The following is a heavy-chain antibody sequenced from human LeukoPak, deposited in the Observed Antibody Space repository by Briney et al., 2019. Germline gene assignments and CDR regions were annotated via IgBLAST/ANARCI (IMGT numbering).Heavy chain of an antibody. J-gene: IGHJ4*02. CDR3: AARVITFGGVIAPWDY. V-gene: IGHV1-58*02. D-gene: IGHD3-16*02. CDR2: IVVGSRNT. CDR1: GFTFTSSA. Sequence: SVKVSCKASGFTFTSSAMQWVRQARGHRLEWIGWIVVGSRNTKYAQKFQERVTITRDMSTSTAYMELSSLRSEDTAVCYCAARVITFGGVIAPWDYWGQGTLVTVSS.